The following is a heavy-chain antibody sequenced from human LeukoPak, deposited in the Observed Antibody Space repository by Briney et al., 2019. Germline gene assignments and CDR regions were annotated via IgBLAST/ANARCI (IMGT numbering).Heavy chain of an antibody. J-gene: IGHJ4*02. CDR1: GGSISSGDYY. CDR3: ARQGIYGSGRDY. CDR2: IYYSGST. Sequence: SETLSLTCTVSGGSISSGDYYWSWTRQPPGKGLEWIGYIYYSGSTYYNPSLKSRVTISVDTSKNQFSLKLSSVTAADTAVYYCARQGIYGSGRDYWGQGTLVTVSS. D-gene: IGHD3-10*01. V-gene: IGHV4-30-4*08.